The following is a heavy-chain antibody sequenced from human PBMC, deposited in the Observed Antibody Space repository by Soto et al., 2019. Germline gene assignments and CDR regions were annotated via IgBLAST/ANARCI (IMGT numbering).Heavy chain of an antibody. Sequence: EVQLVESGGGLVQPGGSLRLSCAASGFTFSSYSMNWVRQAPGKGLEWVSYISSSSSTIYYADSVKGRFTISRDNAKNSLYLQXXXXXXXXXXVYYCAXXVQPYGSDYWGXXXLVTVSS. J-gene: IGHJ4*01. CDR1: GFTFSSYS. V-gene: IGHV3-48*01. D-gene: IGHD3-10*01. CDR2: ISSSSSTI. CDR3: AXXVQPYGSDY.